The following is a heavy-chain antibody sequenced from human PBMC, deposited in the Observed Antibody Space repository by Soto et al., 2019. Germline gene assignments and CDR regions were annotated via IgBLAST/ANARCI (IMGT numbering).Heavy chain of an antibody. CDR2: VYYSGTT. CDR3: ARTTAVPNTLRSRYFFDY. Sequence: SATHSLTYSLSGGSVSDKTYCSRWVRPPPGKRLEWIVYVYYSGTTNYNPSLKSRVTISVDLSKNRFSLRLGSVTTADTALYYCARTTAVPNTLRSRYFFDYWGQGTLVTVSS. CDR1: GGSVSDKTYC. D-gene: IGHD4-17*01. J-gene: IGHJ4*02. V-gene: IGHV4-61*01.